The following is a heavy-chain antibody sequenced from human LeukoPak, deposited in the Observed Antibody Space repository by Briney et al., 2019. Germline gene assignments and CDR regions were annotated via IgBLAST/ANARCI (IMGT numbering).Heavy chain of an antibody. J-gene: IGHJ4*02. Sequence: KPSETLSLTCTVSGDSISSSSYYWGWIRQPPGKGREWIGSIYYSGTTYYNPSLKSRVTISVDTSKNQFSLKLSSVTAADTAVYYCARILWFAVEYYFDYWGQGILVTVSS. D-gene: IGHD3-10*01. CDR2: IYYSGTT. CDR3: ARILWFAVEYYFDY. CDR1: GDSISSSSYY. V-gene: IGHV4-39*01.